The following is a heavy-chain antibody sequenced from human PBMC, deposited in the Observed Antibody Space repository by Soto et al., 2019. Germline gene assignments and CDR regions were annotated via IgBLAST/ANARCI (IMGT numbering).Heavy chain of an antibody. CDR3: ARDSRAFGNSWYFPCY. Sequence: ASVKVSCKASGGTFSNYAISWVRLVPGQGLEWMGGVIPLFGTTNYAQKFQGRVTITADDSTGTAYMELSSLRYEDTALDYCARDSRAFGNSWYFPCYWGQGTLVTVSS. V-gene: IGHV1-69*13. CDR1: GGTFSNYA. J-gene: IGHJ4*02. CDR2: VIPLFGTT. D-gene: IGHD6-13*01.